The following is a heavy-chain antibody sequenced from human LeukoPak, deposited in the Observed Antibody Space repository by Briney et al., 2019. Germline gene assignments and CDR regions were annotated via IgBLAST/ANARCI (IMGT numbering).Heavy chain of an antibody. V-gene: IGHV1-18*01. CDR2: ISAYNGNT. J-gene: IGHJ6*03. CDR3: ARDADSSSWTYYYYMDV. CDR1: GYTFTSYD. D-gene: IGHD6-13*01. Sequence: GASVKVSCKASGYTFTSYDISWVRQAPGQGLERMGWISAYNGNTNYAQKLQGRVTMTTDTSTSTAYMELRSLRSDDTAVYYCARDADSSSWTYYYYMDVWGKGTTVTVSS.